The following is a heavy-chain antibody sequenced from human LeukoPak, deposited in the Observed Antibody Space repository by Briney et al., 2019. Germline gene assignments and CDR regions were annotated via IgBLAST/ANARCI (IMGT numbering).Heavy chain of an antibody. J-gene: IGHJ4*02. Sequence: GGSLRLSCAASGFTFSDYHMNWIRQAPGKGLEWVAVIWYDGSNKYYADSVKGRFTISRDNSKNTLYLQMNSLRAEDTAVYYCARDKEQLEVDYWGQGTLVTVSS. CDR1: GFTFSDYH. V-gene: IGHV3-33*08. CDR2: IWYDGSNK. CDR3: ARDKEQLEVDY. D-gene: IGHD6-13*01.